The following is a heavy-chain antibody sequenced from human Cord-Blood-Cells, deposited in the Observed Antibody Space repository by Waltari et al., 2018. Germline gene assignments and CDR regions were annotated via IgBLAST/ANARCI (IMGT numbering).Heavy chain of an antibody. CDR1: GGSISSYY. V-gene: IGHV4-4*07. CDR3: ARVVYYGSGSFRSYYYYMDV. CDR2: IYTSGST. J-gene: IGHJ6*03. Sequence: QVQLQESGPGLVKPSETLSLTCTVSGGSISSYYWSWIRQPAGKGLEWNGRIYTSGSTNANPSHKRLVTMSVDTSKNQCSLKRSSVTAADTAVYYCARVVYYGSGSFRSYYYYMDVWGKGTTVTVSS. D-gene: IGHD3-10*01.